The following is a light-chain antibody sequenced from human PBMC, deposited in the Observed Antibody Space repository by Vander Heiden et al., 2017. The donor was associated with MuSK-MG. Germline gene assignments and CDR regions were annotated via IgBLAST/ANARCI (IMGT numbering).Light chain of an antibody. CDR2: SDR. CDR1: VLPSKQ. Sequence: YELTQPSSVSVSPGQTARTTCPGDVLPSKQPRWFQHRPGQAPVMVIYSDRYRAAGVPDRVSGSGTGTTVTLTIRGAEEEDDDYYYCYAASAYTGVFGGGTKLTVL. J-gene: IGLJ3*02. V-gene: IGLV3-27*01. CDR3: YAASAYTGV.